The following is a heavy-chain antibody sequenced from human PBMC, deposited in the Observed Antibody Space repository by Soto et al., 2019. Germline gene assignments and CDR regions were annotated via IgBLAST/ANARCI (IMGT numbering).Heavy chain of an antibody. V-gene: IGHV1-2*02. Sequence: GASVKVSCKASGYTFTGYYMHWVRQAPGQGLEWMGWINPNNGETNYAQQFQGRVTMTRDTSTSTAYMELSSLRSEDTAVYYCATEAGGNYDYWGQGTLVTVSS. J-gene: IGHJ4*02. CDR1: GYTFTGYY. D-gene: IGHD1-1*01. CDR3: ATEAGGNYDY. CDR2: INPNNGET.